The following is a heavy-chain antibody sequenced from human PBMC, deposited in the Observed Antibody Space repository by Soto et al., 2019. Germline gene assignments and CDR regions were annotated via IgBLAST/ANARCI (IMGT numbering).Heavy chain of an antibody. CDR3: AKDLAAVAGATDY. D-gene: IGHD6-19*01. Sequence: EVQLVESGGGLVKPGGSLRLSCAASGFTFSTYNMNWVRQAPGKGLEWVSSISSSSSYIYYADSVKGRFTISRDNAKNSLFLQMNSLRAADTAVYYCAKDLAAVAGATDYWGQGTLVTVSS. J-gene: IGHJ4*02. V-gene: IGHV3-21*01. CDR1: GFTFSTYN. CDR2: ISSSSSYI.